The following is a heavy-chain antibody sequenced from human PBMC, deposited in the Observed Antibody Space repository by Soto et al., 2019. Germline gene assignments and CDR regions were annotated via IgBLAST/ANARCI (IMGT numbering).Heavy chain of an antibody. J-gene: IGHJ3*02. CDR1: GFTFSSYA. CDR2: ISGSGGST. CDR3: AKITYYYDSSGYWDAFDI. D-gene: IGHD3-22*01. V-gene: IGHV3-23*01. Sequence: GGSLRLSCAASGFTFSSYAMSWVRQAPGKGLEWVSAISGSGGSTYHADSVKGRFTISRDNSKNTLYLQMNSLRAEDTAVYYCAKITYYYDSSGYWDAFDIWGQGTMVTVSS.